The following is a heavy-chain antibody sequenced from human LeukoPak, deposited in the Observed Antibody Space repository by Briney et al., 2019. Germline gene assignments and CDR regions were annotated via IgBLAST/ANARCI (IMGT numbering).Heavy chain of an antibody. CDR3: ARGTGIVGATFDY. Sequence: PSETLSLTCAVYGGSFSGYYWSWIRQPAGKGLEWIGRIYTSGSTNYNPSLKSRVTMSVDTSKNQFSLKLSSVTAADTAVYYCARGTGIVGATFDYWGQGTLVTVSS. CDR2: IYTSGST. J-gene: IGHJ4*02. D-gene: IGHD1-26*01. V-gene: IGHV4-59*10. CDR1: GGSFSGYY.